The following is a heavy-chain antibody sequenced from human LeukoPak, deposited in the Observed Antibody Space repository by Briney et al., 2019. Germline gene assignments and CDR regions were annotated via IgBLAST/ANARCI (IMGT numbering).Heavy chain of an antibody. Sequence: SETLSLTCAVYGGSFSGYYWSWIRQPPGKGLEWIGEINHSGSTNYNPSLKSRVTISVDTSKNQFSLKLSSVTAADTAVYYCVRDDDRPDNGLDYWGQGTLVTVSS. CDR3: VRDDDRPDNGLDY. V-gene: IGHV4-34*01. CDR1: GGSFSGYY. J-gene: IGHJ4*02. D-gene: IGHD3-22*01. CDR2: INHSGST.